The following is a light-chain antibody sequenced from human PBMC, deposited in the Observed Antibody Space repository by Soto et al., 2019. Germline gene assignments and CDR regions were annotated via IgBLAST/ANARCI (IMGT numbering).Light chain of an antibody. CDR1: QPFSSS. Sequence: IVLTQSPATLSLSPGERATLSCRASQPFSSSLAWYQHKPGQAPRLLIFDASTRATGIPARFSGSGSGTDFTLTISSLEPEDFAVYFCQQRSNWPLTFGPGTKVDIK. V-gene: IGKV3-11*01. CDR2: DAS. J-gene: IGKJ3*01. CDR3: QQRSNWPLT.